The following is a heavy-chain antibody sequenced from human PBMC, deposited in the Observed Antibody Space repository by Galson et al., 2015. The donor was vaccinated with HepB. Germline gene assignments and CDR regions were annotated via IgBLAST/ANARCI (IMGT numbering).Heavy chain of an antibody. Sequence: SLRLSCAASGFTFSSYSMNWVRQAPGKGLEWVSSISSSSYYIYYADSVEGRFTISRDNAKNSLYLQMDSLRAEDTAVYFCARGPGLEFDYWGQGTLVTVS. J-gene: IGHJ4*02. D-gene: IGHD5/OR15-5a*01. CDR2: ISSSSYYI. CDR1: GFTFSSYS. CDR3: ARGPGLEFDY. V-gene: IGHV3-21*01.